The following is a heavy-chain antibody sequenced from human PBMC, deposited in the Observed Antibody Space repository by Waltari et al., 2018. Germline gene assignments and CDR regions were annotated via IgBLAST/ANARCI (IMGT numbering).Heavy chain of an antibody. Sequence: EVQLVESGGGLVQPGGSLRLSCAASGFTFSSYWMSWVRRAPGKGLEWVANIKQDGSEKYYVDSVKGRFTISRDNAKNSLYLQMNSLRAEDTAVYYCARERVVAAGTPDYWGQGTLVTVSS. CDR1: GFTFSSYW. D-gene: IGHD2-15*01. V-gene: IGHV3-7*01. J-gene: IGHJ4*02. CDR2: IKQDGSEK. CDR3: ARERVVAAGTPDY.